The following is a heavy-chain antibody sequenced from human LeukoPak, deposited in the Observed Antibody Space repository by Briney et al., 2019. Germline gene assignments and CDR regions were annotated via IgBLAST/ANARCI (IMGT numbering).Heavy chain of an antibody. CDR2: MYRSGST. J-gene: IGHJ2*01. V-gene: IGHV3-53*01. Sequence: GGSLRLSCAASGFSVSTNYMSWVRQAPGKGLEWVSAMYRSGSTFYADSVKGRFTISRDNSKNEMYLQLSSLRAEDTAVFYCARYGSGNNDWYFDLWGRGTLVTVSS. D-gene: IGHD3-10*01. CDR3: ARYGSGNNDWYFDL. CDR1: GFSVSTNY.